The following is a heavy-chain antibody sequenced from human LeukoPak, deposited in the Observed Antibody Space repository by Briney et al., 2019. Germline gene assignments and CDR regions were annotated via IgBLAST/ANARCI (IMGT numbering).Heavy chain of an antibody. J-gene: IGHJ6*03. Sequence: GGTLRLSCAASGFTFSSYGMSWVRQAPGKGLEWVSAISGSGGSTYYADSVKGRFTISRDNSRNTLYLQMNSLRAEDTAVYYCAKGGAVSSKSITLIRGTRRYYYYMDVWGKGTSVTISS. CDR3: AKGGAVSSKSITLIRGTRRYYYYMDV. CDR2: ISGSGGST. D-gene: IGHD3-10*01. V-gene: IGHV3-23*01. CDR1: GFTFSSYG.